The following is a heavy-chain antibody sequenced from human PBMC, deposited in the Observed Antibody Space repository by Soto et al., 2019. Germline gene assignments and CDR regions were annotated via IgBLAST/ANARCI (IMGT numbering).Heavy chain of an antibody. J-gene: IGHJ6*02. CDR1: GGSISSGGYY. CDR3: ASAKFLPDTVVKSIRYYYGMDV. D-gene: IGHD2-15*01. CDR2: IYYSGST. V-gene: IGHV4-31*03. Sequence: PSETLSLTCTVSGGSISSGGYYWSWIRQHPGKGLEWIGYIYYSGSTYYNPSLKSRVTISVDTSKNQFSLKLSSVTAADTAVYYCASAKFLPDTVVKSIRYYYGMDVWGQGTTVTVSS.